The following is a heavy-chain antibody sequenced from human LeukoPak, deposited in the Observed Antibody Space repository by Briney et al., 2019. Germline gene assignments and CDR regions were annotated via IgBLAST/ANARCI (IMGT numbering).Heavy chain of an antibody. J-gene: IGHJ4*02. CDR1: GFTFSSYA. Sequence: GGSLRLSCAASGFTFSSYAMSWVRQAPGKGLEWVSAFSGGGGGGTTFYAGSVKGRFTISRDNSKSTLFLQMNSLRAEDTALYYCARASDSTGYPQLPFDYWGQGTLVTVSS. V-gene: IGHV3-23*01. CDR3: ARASDSTGYPQLPFDY. CDR2: FSGGGGGGTT. D-gene: IGHD3-22*01.